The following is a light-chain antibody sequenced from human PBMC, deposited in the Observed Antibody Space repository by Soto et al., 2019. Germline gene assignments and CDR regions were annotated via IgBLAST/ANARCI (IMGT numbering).Light chain of an antibody. Sequence: QSALTQPPSASGSPGQSVTISCTGTSSDVGGYNYVSWYQQHPGKAPKLMIYEVSQRPSGVPDRFSGSKSDNTASLTVSGLQAEDEADYYCSSYAGSSKFVFGTGTKVTVL. CDR1: SSDVGGYNY. CDR2: EVS. J-gene: IGLJ1*01. CDR3: SSYAGSSKFV. V-gene: IGLV2-8*01.